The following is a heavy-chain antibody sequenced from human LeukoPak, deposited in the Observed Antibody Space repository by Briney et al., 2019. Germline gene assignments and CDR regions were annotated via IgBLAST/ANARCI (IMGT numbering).Heavy chain of an antibody. CDR3: ARVADLNQLLDFDY. CDR2: IYYSGST. J-gene: IGHJ4*02. V-gene: IGHV4-30-4*02. Sequence: SETLSLTCTVSGGSISSGDYYWSWIRQPPGKGLEWIGYIYYSGSTYYNPSLKSQVTISVDTSKNQFSLKLSSVTAADTAVYYCARVADLNQLLDFDYWGQGTLVTVSS. CDR1: GGSISSGDYY. D-gene: IGHD2-2*01.